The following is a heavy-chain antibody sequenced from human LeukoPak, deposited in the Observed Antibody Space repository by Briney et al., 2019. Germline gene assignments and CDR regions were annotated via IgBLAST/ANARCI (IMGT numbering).Heavy chain of an antibody. D-gene: IGHD6-13*01. CDR2: ISGSGGST. V-gene: IGHV3-23*01. CDR3: ARGRLGDRGQQLVIY. Sequence: PGGSLRLSCAASGFTFSSYAMSWVRQAPGKGLEWVSAISGSGGSTYYADSVKGRFTISRDNAKNSPYLQMNSLRAEDTAVYYCARGRLGDRGQQLVIYWGQGTLVTVSS. CDR1: GFTFSSYA. J-gene: IGHJ4*02.